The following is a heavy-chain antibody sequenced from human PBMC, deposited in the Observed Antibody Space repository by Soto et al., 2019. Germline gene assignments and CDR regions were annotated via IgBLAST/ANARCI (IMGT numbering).Heavy chain of an antibody. D-gene: IGHD6-19*01. J-gene: IGHJ4*02. CDR3: AREAPTWAQWTFDY. CDR2: ISSSGSTI. Sequence: GGSLRLSCAASGFTFSDYYMSWIRQAPGKGLEWVSYISSSGSTIYYADSVKGRFTISRDNAKNSLYLQMNSLRAEDTAVYYCAREAPTWAQWTFDYWGQGTLVTVSS. CDR1: GFTFSDYY. V-gene: IGHV3-11*01.